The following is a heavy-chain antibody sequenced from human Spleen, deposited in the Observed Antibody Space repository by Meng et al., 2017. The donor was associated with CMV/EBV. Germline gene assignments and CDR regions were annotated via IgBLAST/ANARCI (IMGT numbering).Heavy chain of an antibody. Sequence: SVKVSCKASGGTFSSYAISWVRQAPGQGLEWMGGIIPILGIANYAQKFQGRVTITADKSTSTAYMELSSLRSEDTAVYYCAREELEVVPAAVAYYYGMDVWGQGTTVTVSS. CDR3: AREELEVVPAAVAYYYGMDV. CDR2: IIPILGIA. J-gene: IGHJ6*02. D-gene: IGHD2-2*01. CDR1: GGTFSSYA. V-gene: IGHV1-69*10.